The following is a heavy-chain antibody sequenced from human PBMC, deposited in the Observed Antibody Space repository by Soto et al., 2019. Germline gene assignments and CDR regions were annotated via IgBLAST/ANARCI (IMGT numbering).Heavy chain of an antibody. V-gene: IGHV6-1*01. D-gene: IGHD2-8*01. J-gene: IGHJ5*01. CDR1: GVSVSTNSAT. CDR2: TYYRSKWYN. Sequence: SQTLSLPCAISGVSVSTNSATRGRLRQSPSRVLEWLGRTYYRSKWYNDYAVSVKGRITINPDTSNNQLSLQLNSVTPDDTAVYYCARLIGNSWLDSWGQGTLVTVSS. CDR3: ARLIGNSWLDS.